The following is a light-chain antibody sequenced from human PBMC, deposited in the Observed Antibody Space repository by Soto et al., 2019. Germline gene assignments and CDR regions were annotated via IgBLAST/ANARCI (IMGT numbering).Light chain of an antibody. V-gene: IGKV3-15*01. CDR2: GAS. Sequence: EIVMTQSPATLSVSPGERATLSCRASQSFGNNLLAWYQQRPGQAPRLLIYGASARAAGIPSRFSGSGSGTEFTLTINSLQSEDFAVYYCQQYKTWPLTFGGGTKVEV. CDR3: QQYKTWPLT. J-gene: IGKJ4*01. CDR1: QSFGNN.